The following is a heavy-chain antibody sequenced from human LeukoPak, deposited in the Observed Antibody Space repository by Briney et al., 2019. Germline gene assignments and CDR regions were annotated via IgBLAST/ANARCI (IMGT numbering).Heavy chain of an antibody. CDR2: ISSSSSYI. V-gene: IGHV3-21*01. CDR1: GFTFSSYS. J-gene: IGHJ3*02. D-gene: IGHD4-17*01. Sequence: PGGSLRLSCAASGFTFSSYSMNWVRQAPGKGLEWVSSISSSSSYIYYADSVKGRFTISRDNAKNSLYLQMNSLRAEDTAVYYCARDYGDYVSAFDIWGQGTMATVSS. CDR3: ARDYGDYVSAFDI.